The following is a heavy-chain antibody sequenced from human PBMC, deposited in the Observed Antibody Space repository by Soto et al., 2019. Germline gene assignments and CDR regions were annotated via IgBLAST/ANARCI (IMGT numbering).Heavy chain of an antibody. V-gene: IGHV3-30*18. J-gene: IGHJ6*02. CDR1: GFTFSSYG. CDR2: ISYDGSNK. CDR3: AKEPHRIAAAGLRGMDV. D-gene: IGHD6-13*01. Sequence: QVQLVESGGGVVQPGRSLRLSCVASGFTFSSYGMHWVRQAPGKGLEWVAVISYDGSNKYYADSVKGRFTISRDNSKNTLYLQMNSLRAEDTAVYYCAKEPHRIAAAGLRGMDVWGQGTTVTVSS.